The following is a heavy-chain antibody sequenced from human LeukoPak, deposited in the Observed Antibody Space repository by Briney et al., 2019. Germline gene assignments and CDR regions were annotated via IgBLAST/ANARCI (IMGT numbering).Heavy chain of an antibody. J-gene: IGHJ6*02. V-gene: IGHV3-23*01. CDR1: GFTFSSYA. Sequence: GGSLRLSCAASGFTFSSYAMSCVRQAPGKGLEWVSAISRSGGSTYYADSVKGRFTISRDNSKNTLYLQMNSLRAEDTAVYYCAKPSGGYCSSTSCLTSDYYYYYYGMDVWGQGTTVTVSS. CDR2: ISRSGGST. CDR3: AKPSGGYCSSTSCLTSDYYYYYYGMDV. D-gene: IGHD2-2*01.